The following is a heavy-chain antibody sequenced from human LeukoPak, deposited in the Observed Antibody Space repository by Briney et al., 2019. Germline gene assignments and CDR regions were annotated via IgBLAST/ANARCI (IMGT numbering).Heavy chain of an antibody. CDR1: GDSVSSNSAA. CDR3: ARDHYYDSSGYYPNWFDP. V-gene: IGHV6-1*01. J-gene: IGHJ5*02. Sequence: SQTLSLTCAISGDSVSSNSAAWNWIRQTPSRGLEWLGRTYYRSKWYNDYAVSVKSRITINPDTSKNQFSLQLNSVTPEDTAVYYCARDHYYDSSGYYPNWFDPWGQGTLVTVSS. CDR2: TYYRSKWYN. D-gene: IGHD3-22*01.